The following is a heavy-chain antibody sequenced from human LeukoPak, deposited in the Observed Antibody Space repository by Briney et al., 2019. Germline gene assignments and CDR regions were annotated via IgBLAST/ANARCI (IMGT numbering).Heavy chain of an antibody. Sequence: GSLRLSCAASGFTFSSCGFNWVRQAPGKGLEWVSSIGPTGTDRYYADSVRGRFTISRDNAKNSMYLQMDSLRDEDTAVYYCATETIGRHYDYWGQGTLLTVS. V-gene: IGHV3-21*01. CDR2: IGPTGTDR. CDR3: ATETIGRHYDY. CDR1: GFTFSSCG. J-gene: IGHJ4*02. D-gene: IGHD1-14*01.